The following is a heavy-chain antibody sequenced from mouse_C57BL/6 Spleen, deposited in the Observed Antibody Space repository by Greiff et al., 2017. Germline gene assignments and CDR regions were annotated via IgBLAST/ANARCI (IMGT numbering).Heavy chain of an antibody. CDR1: GFTFSSYA. CDR3: TRDREMGNYYGSSWYFDV. J-gene: IGHJ1*03. CDR2: ISSGGDYI. V-gene: IGHV5-9-1*02. Sequence: EVKLVESGEGLVKPGGSLKLSCAASGFTFSSYAMSWVRQTPEKRLEWVAYISSGGDYIYYADTVKGRFTISRDNARNTLYLQMSSLKSEDTAMYYCTRDREMGNYYGSSWYFDVWGTGTTVTVSS. D-gene: IGHD1-1*01.